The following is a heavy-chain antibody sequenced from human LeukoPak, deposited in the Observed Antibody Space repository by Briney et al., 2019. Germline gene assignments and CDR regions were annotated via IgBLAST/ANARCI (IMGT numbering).Heavy chain of an antibody. CDR2: IIPIFGTA. J-gene: IGHJ5*02. D-gene: IGHD6-25*01. CDR3: ARDSAEAAPFDP. V-gene: IGHV1-69*13. Sequence: SVKVSCKASGGTSISYAISWVRQAPGQGLEWMGGIIPIFGTANYAQMFQGRVTITADESTSTAYMELSSLRSEGTAVYYCARDSAEAAPFDPWGQGTLVTVSS. CDR1: GGTSISYA.